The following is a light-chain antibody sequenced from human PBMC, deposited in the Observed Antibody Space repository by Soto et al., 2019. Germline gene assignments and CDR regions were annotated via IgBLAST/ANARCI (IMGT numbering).Light chain of an antibody. V-gene: IGKV3-15*01. Sequence: EIVMTQSPATPSVSPGERATLSCRASQSVANDLAWYQHKPGQAPRLLIFDASTRATGIPARFSGSGSGTEFTLTITSLQSEDFAVYYCQQYNAWPRTFGQGTKVDIK. J-gene: IGKJ1*01. CDR1: QSVAND. CDR3: QQYNAWPRT. CDR2: DAS.